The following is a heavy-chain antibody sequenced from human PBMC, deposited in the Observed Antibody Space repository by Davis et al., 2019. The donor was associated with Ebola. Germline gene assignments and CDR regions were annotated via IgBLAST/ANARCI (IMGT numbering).Heavy chain of an antibody. CDR1: GFSLSTSGMC. Sequence: SGPTLVKPTQTLTLTCTFSGFSLSTSGMCVSWIRQPPRKALNCLARVNWDDDKYYSTSLKTRLAISKDTSKNQVVLTMTNMDPVDTATYYCARIRRAVGATYFDYWGQGTLVTVSS. CDR3: ARIRRAVGATYFDY. J-gene: IGHJ4*02. V-gene: IGHV2-70*11. CDR2: VNWDDDK. D-gene: IGHD1-26*01.